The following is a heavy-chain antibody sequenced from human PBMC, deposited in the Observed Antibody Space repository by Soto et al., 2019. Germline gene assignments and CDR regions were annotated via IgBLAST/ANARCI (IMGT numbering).Heavy chain of an antibody. V-gene: IGHV3-30-3*01. D-gene: IGHD2-15*01. CDR3: ARDVRAGGGDV. J-gene: IGHJ6*02. CDR2: ISYDGSNK. CDR1: GFTFSSYA. Sequence: QVQLVESGGGVVQPGRSLRLSCAASGFTFSSYAMHWVRQAPGKGLEWVAVISYDGSNKYYADSVKGRFTISRDNSKNPLYLQMNSLRAEDTAVYYCARDVRAGGGDVWGQGTTVTVSS.